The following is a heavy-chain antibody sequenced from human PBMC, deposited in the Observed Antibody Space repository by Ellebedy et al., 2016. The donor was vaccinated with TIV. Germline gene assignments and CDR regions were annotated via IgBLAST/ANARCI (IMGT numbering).Heavy chain of an antibody. Sequence: GESLKISCAASGFTFSHASMNWVRQAPGKGLEWVANIKEDGSRTSYVDSVRGRFTISRDNAKNSLYLQMNSLRAEDTAVYYCETGARSEGGYWGQGTLVTVSS. D-gene: IGHD2-15*01. CDR1: GFTFSHAS. J-gene: IGHJ4*02. CDR3: ETGARSEGGY. CDR2: IKEDGSRT. V-gene: IGHV3-7*01.